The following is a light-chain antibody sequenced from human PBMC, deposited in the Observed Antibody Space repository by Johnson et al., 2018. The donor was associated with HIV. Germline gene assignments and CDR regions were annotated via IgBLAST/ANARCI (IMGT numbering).Light chain of an antibody. CDR3: GTWDSSLSAHYV. CDR1: SSNIGNNY. Sequence: QSVLTQPPSVSAAPGQKVTISCSGSSSNIGNNYVSWYQQLPGIAPKLLIYEKNKRPSGIPDRFSASKSGTSATLAITGLQTGDEADYYCGTWDSSLSAHYVFGTGTKVTVL. CDR2: EKN. V-gene: IGLV1-51*02. J-gene: IGLJ1*01.